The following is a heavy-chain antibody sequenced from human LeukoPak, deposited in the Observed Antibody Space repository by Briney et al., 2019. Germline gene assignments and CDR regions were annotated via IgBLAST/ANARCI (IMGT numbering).Heavy chain of an antibody. Sequence: GGSLRLSCAASGFTFDDYAMHWVRQAPGKGLEWVSGISWNSGSIGYADSVKGRFTISRDNAKNSLYLRMNSLRAEDTALYYCAKDIFTMVRGVVDYWGQGTLVTVSS. J-gene: IGHJ4*02. CDR2: ISWNSGSI. CDR3: AKDIFTMVRGVVDY. V-gene: IGHV3-9*01. D-gene: IGHD3-10*01. CDR1: GFTFDDYA.